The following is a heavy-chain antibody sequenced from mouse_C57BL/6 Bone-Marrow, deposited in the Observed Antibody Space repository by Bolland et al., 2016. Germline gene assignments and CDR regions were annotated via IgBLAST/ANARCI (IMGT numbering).Heavy chain of an antibody. J-gene: IGHJ3*01. V-gene: IGHV2-9*01. CDR2: ST. Sequence: STNYNSALMSRLSISKDNSKSQVFLKMNSLQTDDTAMYYCAKHPRAMDYWGQGTLV. CDR3: AKHPRAMDY. D-gene: IGHD3-1*01.